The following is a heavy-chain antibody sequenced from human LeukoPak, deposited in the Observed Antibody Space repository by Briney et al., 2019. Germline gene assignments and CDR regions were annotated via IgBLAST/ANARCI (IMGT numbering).Heavy chain of an antibody. CDR1: GGTFSSYA. V-gene: IGHV1-69*01. CDR2: IIPIFGTA. D-gene: IGHD3-10*01. J-gene: IGHJ4*02. Sequence: ASVKVSCKASGGTFSSYAISWVRQAPGQGLEWMGGIIPIFGTANYAQKFQGRVTITADGYTSTAYMELSSLRSEDTAVYYCARDSHGWFGEFRMDYWGQGTLVTVSS. CDR3: ARDSHGWFGEFRMDY.